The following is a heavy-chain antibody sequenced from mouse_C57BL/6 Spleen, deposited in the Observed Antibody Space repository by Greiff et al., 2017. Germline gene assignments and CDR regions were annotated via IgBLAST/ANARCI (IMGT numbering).Heavy chain of an antibody. Sequence: EVMLVESGGGLVKPGGSLKLSCAASGFTFSDYGMHWVRQAPEKGLEWVAYISSGSSTIYYADTVKGRFTISRDNAKNTLFLQMTSLRSEDTAMYYCARNLDSNYGGGYAMDYWGQGTSVTVSS. D-gene: IGHD2-5*01. CDR1: GFTFSDYG. V-gene: IGHV5-17*01. J-gene: IGHJ4*01. CDR3: ARNLDSNYGGGYAMDY. CDR2: ISSGSSTI.